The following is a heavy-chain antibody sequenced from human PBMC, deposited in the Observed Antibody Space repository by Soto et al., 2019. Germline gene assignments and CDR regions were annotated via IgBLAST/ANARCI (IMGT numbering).Heavy chain of an antibody. Sequence: SETLSLTCTVSGGSISSYYWSWIRQPPGKGLEWIGYIYYSGSTNYDPSLKSRVTISVDTSKNQFSLKLSSVTAADTAVYYCARDHYGSGSYYNNYYYYYGMDVWGQGTTVTVSS. CDR2: IYYSGST. V-gene: IGHV4-59*01. CDR1: GGSISSYY. CDR3: ARDHYGSGSYYNNYYYYYGMDV. D-gene: IGHD3-10*01. J-gene: IGHJ6*02.